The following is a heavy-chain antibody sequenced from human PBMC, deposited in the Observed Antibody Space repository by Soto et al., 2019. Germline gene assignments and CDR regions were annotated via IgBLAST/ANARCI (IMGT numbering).Heavy chain of an antibody. J-gene: IGHJ2*01. CDR3: ARERWGGYCTNGVCYSWYFDL. Sequence: SETLSLTCTVSGGSISSYYWSWIRQPPGKGLEWIGYIYYSGSTNYNPSFKSRVTISVDTSKNQFSLKLSSVTAADTAVYYCARERWGGYCTNGVCYSWYFDLWGRGTLVTVSS. V-gene: IGHV4-59*01. CDR1: GGSISSYY. D-gene: IGHD2-8*01. CDR2: IYYSGST.